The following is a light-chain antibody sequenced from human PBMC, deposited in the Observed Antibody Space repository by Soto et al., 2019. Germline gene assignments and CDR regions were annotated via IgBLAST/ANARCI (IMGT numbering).Light chain of an antibody. CDR1: SSNIGSNT. Sequence: SVLTQPPSASGTPGQRVTISCSGSSSNIGSNTVNWYHQLPGTAPKLLIYNNYQRSSGVPDRFSGSKSGTSASLAISGLQSEDEADYYCQSYDSSLTTFVFGTGTKVTVL. CDR2: NNY. CDR3: QSYDSSLTTFV. V-gene: IGLV1-44*01. J-gene: IGLJ1*01.